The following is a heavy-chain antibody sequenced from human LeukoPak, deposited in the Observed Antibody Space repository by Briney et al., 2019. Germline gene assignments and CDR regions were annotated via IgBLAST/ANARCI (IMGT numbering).Heavy chain of an antibody. D-gene: IGHD6-13*01. CDR1: GFTFSSYS. CDR2: ISSSSSYI. CDR3: ARHPGIAAAGTGSGY. Sequence: GGSLRLSCAASGFTFSSYSMNWVRQAPGKGLEWVSSISSSSSYIYYADSVKGRFTISRDNAKNSLYLQMNGLRAEDTAVYYCARHPGIAAAGTGSGYWGQGTLVTVSS. V-gene: IGHV3-21*01. J-gene: IGHJ4*02.